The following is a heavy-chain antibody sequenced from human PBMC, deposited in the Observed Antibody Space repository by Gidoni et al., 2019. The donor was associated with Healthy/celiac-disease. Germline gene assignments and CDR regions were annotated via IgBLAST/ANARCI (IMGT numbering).Heavy chain of an antibody. CDR1: GFSRSNARMG. J-gene: IGHJ4*02. CDR3: ARIQFGKGFDY. D-gene: IGHD3-16*01. V-gene: IGHV2-26*01. Sequence: QVTLKESGPVLVKPTETLTLTCTVSGFSRSNARMGVSWIRHPPGKSLELLAHIFSNDEKSYSTSLKSRLTISTDTSKSQVVLTITNMDPVDTATYYCARIQFGKGFDYWGQGTLVTVSS. CDR2: IFSNDEK.